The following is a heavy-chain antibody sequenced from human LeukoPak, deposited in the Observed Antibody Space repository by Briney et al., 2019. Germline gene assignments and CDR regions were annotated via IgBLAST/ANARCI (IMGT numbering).Heavy chain of an antibody. Sequence: GGSLRLSCAASGFTFSNAWMSWVRQAPGKGLEWVGRIKSKTDGGTTDYAAPVKGRFTISRDDSKNTLYLQMNSLKTEDTAVYYCTTDVRGPLLYMDVWGKGTTVTVSS. CDR2: IKSKTDGGTT. CDR1: GFTFSNAW. D-gene: IGHD3-10*01. V-gene: IGHV3-15*01. J-gene: IGHJ6*03. CDR3: TTDVRGPLLYMDV.